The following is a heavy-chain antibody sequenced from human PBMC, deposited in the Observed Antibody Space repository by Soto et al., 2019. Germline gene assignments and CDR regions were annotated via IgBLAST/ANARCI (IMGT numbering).Heavy chain of an antibody. Sequence: GGSLRLSCAASGFTFSSYGMHWVRQAPGKGLEWVAVISYDGSNKYYADSVKGRFTISRDNSKNTLYLQMNSLRAEDTAVYYCAKVPYYYGSGSYYSHWGQGTLVTVSS. CDR1: GFTFSSYG. CDR3: AKVPYYYGSGSYYSH. V-gene: IGHV3-30*18. J-gene: IGHJ4*02. CDR2: ISYDGSNK. D-gene: IGHD3-10*01.